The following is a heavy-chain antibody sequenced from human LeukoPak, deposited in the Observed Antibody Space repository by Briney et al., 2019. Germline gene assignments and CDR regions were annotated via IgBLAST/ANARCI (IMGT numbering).Heavy chain of an antibody. D-gene: IGHD4-17*01. J-gene: IGHJ4*02. CDR3: AREPTYGDYYFDY. Sequence: SETLSLTCTVSGGSISSYYWSWIRQPAGKGLEWIGRIYTSGSTNYNPSLKSRVTISVDKSKNQFSLKLSSVTAADTAVYYCAREPTYGDYYFDYWSQGTLVTVSS. CDR2: IYTSGST. V-gene: IGHV4-4*07. CDR1: GGSISSYY.